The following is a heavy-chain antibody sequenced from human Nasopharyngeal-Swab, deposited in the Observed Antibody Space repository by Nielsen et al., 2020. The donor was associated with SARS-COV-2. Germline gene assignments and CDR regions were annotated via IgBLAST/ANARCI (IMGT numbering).Heavy chain of an antibody. CDR1: GFSVSSNY. D-gene: IGHD1-26*01. J-gene: IGHJ4*02. CDR3: AKVKWDRQAPVDY. Sequence: GESLKISCVASGFSVSSNYMTWVRQAPGKGLEWMAVISHDGSNRYYADSVKGRFTISRDNSKNTLYLQMNSLRDEDTAVYYCAKVKWDRQAPVDYWGQGTLVTVSS. CDR2: ISHDGSNR. V-gene: IGHV3-30*18.